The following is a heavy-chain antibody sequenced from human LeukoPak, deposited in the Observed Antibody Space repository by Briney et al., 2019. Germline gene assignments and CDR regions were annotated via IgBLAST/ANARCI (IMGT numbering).Heavy chain of an antibody. CDR1: GYSFTSYW. CDR2: IYPGDSDT. D-gene: IGHD5-18*01. Sequence: KDGESLKISCKGSGYSFTSYWIGWVRQMPGKGLEWMGIIYPGDSDTRYSPSFQGQVTISADKSISTAYLQWSSLKASDTAMYYCAIRGYSYGFDYYMDVWGKGTTVTVSS. CDR3: AIRGYSYGFDYYMDV. V-gene: IGHV5-51*01. J-gene: IGHJ6*03.